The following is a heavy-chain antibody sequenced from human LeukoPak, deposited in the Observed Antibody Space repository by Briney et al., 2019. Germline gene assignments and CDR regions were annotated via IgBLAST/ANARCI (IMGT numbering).Heavy chain of an antibody. CDR2: ISSSGSYI. J-gene: IGHJ2*01. CDR1: GFNFSSYS. V-gene: IGHV3-21*01. Sequence: GGSLRLSCAASGFNFSSYSLNWVRQAPGKGLEWVSCISSSGSYIYYADSVKGRFTISRDNAKNSLFLQMNSLRAEDTAVYYCARGLHRYDSSGYYGLWGRGTLVGVSS. CDR3: ARGLHRYDSSGYYGL. D-gene: IGHD3-22*01.